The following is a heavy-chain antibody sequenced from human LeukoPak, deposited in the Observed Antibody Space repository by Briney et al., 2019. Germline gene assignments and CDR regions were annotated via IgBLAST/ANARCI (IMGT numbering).Heavy chain of an antibody. J-gene: IGHJ4*02. D-gene: IGHD2-15*01. CDR3: ARGDCSGGSCYLDY. V-gene: IGHV4-31*03. CDR2: IYYSGTT. CDR1: GGSISSGGYY. Sequence: TPSETLSLTCTVSGGSISSGGYYWSWIRQHPGKGLEWIGYIYYSGTTYYNPSLKSRVTISVDTSKNQFFLKLDSVTAADTAVYYCARGDCSGGSCYLDYWGQGTLVTVSS.